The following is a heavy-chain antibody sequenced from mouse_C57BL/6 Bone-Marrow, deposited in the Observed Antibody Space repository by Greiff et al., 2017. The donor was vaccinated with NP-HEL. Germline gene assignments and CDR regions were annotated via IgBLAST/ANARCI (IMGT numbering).Heavy chain of an antibody. J-gene: IGHJ4*01. CDR3: ARLRPTVVPMDY. V-gene: IGHV1-64*01. CDR2: IHPNSGST. CDR1: GYTFTSSW. D-gene: IGHD1-1*01. Sequence: QVQLQQPGAELVKPGASVKLSCKASGYTFTSSWMHWVKQRPGQGLEWIGMIHPNSGSTNYNEKFKSKATLTVDKSSSTAYMQLSSLTSEDSAVYYCARLRPTVVPMDYWGQGTSVTVSS.